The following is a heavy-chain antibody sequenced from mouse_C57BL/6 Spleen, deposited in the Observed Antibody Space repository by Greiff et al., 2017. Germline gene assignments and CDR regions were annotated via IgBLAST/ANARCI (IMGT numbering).Heavy chain of an antibody. J-gene: IGHJ3*01. Sequence: EVKLMESGEGLVKPGGSLKLSCAASGFTFSSYAMSWVRQTPEKRLEWVAYISSGGDYIYYADTVKGRFTISSDNARNTLYLQSSGLTSEDTAMGYCTRDCEGAWFADWGEGTLVTVSA. CDR1: GFTFSSYA. V-gene: IGHV5-9-1*02. CDR3: TRDCEGAWFAD. CDR2: ISSGGDYI.